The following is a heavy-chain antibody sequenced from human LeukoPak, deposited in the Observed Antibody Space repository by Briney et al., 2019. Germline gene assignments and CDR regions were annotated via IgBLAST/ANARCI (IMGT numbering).Heavy chain of an antibody. J-gene: IGHJ6*03. Sequence: GRSLRLSCAASGFTFSSYAMHWVRQAPGKGLEWVAVISYDGSNKYYADSVKGRFTISRDNSKNTLYLQMNSLRAEDTAVYYCAKEEGYYYYYMDVWGKGTTVTVSS. CDR2: ISYDGSNK. V-gene: IGHV3-30-3*01. CDR3: AKEEGYYYYYMDV. CDR1: GFTFSSYA.